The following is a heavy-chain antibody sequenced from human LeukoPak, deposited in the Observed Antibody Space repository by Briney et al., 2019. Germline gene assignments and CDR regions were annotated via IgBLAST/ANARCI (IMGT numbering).Heavy chain of an antibody. J-gene: IGHJ4*02. CDR3: AKAYYDSSGYYNYFDY. D-gene: IGHD3-22*01. Sequence: GGSLRLSCAASGFTFSSYAMSWVRQAPGKGLKRVSGISGSGGGTNYADSVKGRFTISRDNSKNTLYLQMNSLRAEDTAVYYCAKAYYDSSGYYNYFDYWGQGTLVTVSS. V-gene: IGHV3-23*01. CDR1: GFTFSSYA. CDR2: ISGSGGGT.